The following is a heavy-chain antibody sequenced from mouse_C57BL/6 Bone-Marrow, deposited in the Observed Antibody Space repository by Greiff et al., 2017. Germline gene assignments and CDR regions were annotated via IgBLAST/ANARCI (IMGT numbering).Heavy chain of an antibody. V-gene: IGHV1-85*01. J-gene: IGHJ4*01. Sequence: QVQLKQSGPELVKPGASVKLSCKASGYTFTSYDINWVKQRPGQGLEWIGWIYPRDGSTKYNEKFKGKATLTVDTSSSTAYMELHSLTSEDSAVDVCARHGYRPYGNCGGDYWGQGTSVTVSS. CDR2: IYPRDGST. CDR1: GYTFTSYD. CDR3: ARHGYRPYGNCGGDY. D-gene: IGHD2-10*02.